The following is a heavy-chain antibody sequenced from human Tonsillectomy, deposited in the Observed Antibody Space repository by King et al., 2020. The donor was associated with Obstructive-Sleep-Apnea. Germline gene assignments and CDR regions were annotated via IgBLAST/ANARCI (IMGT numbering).Heavy chain of an antibody. CDR1: GGSISSGGYY. CDR3: ARGGYFVSSGFFDS. CDR2: IYYSGGT. Sequence: VQLQESGPGLVKPSQTLSLTCTVSGGSISSGGYYWRWIRQHPGQGLEWIGYIYYSGGTYYNPSLKSRVTISVDTSKNDFSLKLSSVTAADTAVYYCARGGYFVSSGFFDSWGQGTLVTVSS. V-gene: IGHV4-31*03. J-gene: IGHJ4*02. D-gene: IGHD3-22*01.